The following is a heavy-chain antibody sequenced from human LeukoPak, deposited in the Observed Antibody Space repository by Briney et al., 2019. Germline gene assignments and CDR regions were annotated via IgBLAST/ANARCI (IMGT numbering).Heavy chain of an antibody. V-gene: IGHV3-21*01. Sequence: PGGSLRLSCAASGFTFSIYSMDWVRQAPGEGLEWVSSISSSGSYIYYADSLKGRFTISRDNAKNSLYLQMNSLRAEDTAVYYCARERYSGYDADAFDIWGQGTMVTVSS. CDR2: ISSSGSYI. J-gene: IGHJ3*02. CDR3: ARERYSGYDADAFDI. D-gene: IGHD5-12*01. CDR1: GFTFSIYS.